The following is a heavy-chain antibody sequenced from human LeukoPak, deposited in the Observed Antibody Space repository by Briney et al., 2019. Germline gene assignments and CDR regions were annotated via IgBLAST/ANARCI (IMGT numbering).Heavy chain of an antibody. Sequence: PGRSLRLSCAASGFTSRSYAMHWVRQAPGKGLEWVAVISYDGSNKYYADSVKGRFTISRDNSKSTLCLQMNSLRAEDTAVYYCAKQLGYCSDGSCYFPYWGQGTLVTVSS. V-gene: IGHV3-30-3*02. D-gene: IGHD2-15*01. CDR1: GFTSRSYA. CDR2: ISYDGSNK. CDR3: AKQLGYCSDGSCYFPY. J-gene: IGHJ4*02.